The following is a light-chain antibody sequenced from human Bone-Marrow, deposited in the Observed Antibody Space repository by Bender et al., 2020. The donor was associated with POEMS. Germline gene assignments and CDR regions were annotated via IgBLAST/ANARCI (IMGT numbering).Light chain of an antibody. CDR2: EVS. CDR1: SSDVGAYNL. Sequence: QSALTQPASVSGSPGQSITLSCSGTSSDVGAYNLVSWYQQPPGRAPKLMISEVSKRPSGVSNRFSGSKSGNTASLTISGLQAEDEADYYSSSYSSNSSLVFGGGTKLTVL. J-gene: IGLJ3*02. CDR3: SSYSSNSSLV. V-gene: IGLV2-14*02.